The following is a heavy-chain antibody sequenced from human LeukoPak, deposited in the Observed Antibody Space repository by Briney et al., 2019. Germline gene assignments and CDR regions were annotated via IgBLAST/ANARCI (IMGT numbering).Heavy chain of an antibody. D-gene: IGHD1-26*01. Sequence: GGSLRLSCAASGFTFSSYEMNWVRRAPGKGLEWVSYISSSGSTIYYADSVKGRFTISRDNAKNSLYLQMNSLRAEDTAVYYCARDPSRSGSYFDYWGQGTLVTVSS. J-gene: IGHJ4*02. CDR3: ARDPSRSGSYFDY. CDR1: GFTFSSYE. CDR2: ISSSGSTI. V-gene: IGHV3-48*03.